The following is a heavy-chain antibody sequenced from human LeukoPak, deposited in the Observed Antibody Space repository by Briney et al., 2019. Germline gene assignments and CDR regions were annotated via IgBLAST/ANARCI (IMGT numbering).Heavy chain of an antibody. CDR2: ISSSSGYI. CDR3: ARDHATWLPTAFDY. D-gene: IGHD6-19*01. CDR1: GFTFSTHS. J-gene: IGHJ4*02. V-gene: IGHV3-21*01. Sequence: GGSLRLTCVASGFTFSTHSMNWVRQAPGKGLEWVSSISSSSGYIYYADSVKGRFTISRDNAKNSLYLQMNSLRAEDTAVYYCARDHATWLPTAFDYWGQGTLVTVSS.